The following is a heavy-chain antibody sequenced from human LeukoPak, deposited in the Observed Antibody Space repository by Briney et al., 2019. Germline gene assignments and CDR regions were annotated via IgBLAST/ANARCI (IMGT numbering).Heavy chain of an antibody. D-gene: IGHD1-26*01. J-gene: IGHJ4*02. Sequence: KPSETLSLTCTVSGGSLSSYYWSWIRQPPGKGLEWIGYNFFSGSINYNPSLMSRVSISIDTSKNQFSLKLNSVTAADTAVYYCARDPAGFSGSYLGYFDYWGQGTLVTVSS. CDR1: GGSLSSYY. CDR3: ARDPAGFSGSYLGYFDY. CDR2: NFFSGSI. V-gene: IGHV4-59*12.